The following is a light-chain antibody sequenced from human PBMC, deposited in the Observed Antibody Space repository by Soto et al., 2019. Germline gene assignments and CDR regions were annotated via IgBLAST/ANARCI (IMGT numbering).Light chain of an antibody. V-gene: IGKV3D-15*01. J-gene: IGKJ4*01. CDR2: GAS. CDR1: QSVSSN. Sequence: PGERVTLSCRASQSVSSNLAWYQQKPGQPPRLLIFGASTRATGIPARFSGSGSEAEFTLTISSLQSEDFAVYYCQQYSVWPLTFGGGTKVDI. CDR3: QQYSVWPLT.